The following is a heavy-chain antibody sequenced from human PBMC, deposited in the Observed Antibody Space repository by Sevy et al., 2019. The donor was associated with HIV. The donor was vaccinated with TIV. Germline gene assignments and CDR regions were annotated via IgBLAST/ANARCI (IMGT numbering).Heavy chain of an antibody. CDR2: ISYHGSNK. V-gene: IGHV3-30*04. CDR1: GFTFSGYA. Sequence: GGSLRLSCAVSGFTFSGYAFHWVRQAPDKGLEWVAAISYHGSNKYYADSVKGRYTVSRDNSRNTLYLQMNSLRGEDTAMYYCARSTRSGFGLGGDYWGQGTLVTVSS. J-gene: IGHJ4*02. D-gene: IGHD3-10*01. CDR3: ARSTRSGFGLGGDY.